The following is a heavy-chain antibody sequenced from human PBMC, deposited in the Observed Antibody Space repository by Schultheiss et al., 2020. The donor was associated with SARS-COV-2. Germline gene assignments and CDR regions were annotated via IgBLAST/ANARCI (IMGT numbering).Heavy chain of an antibody. Sequence: SETLSLTCAVSGGSISSGGYSWSWIRQPPGKGLEWIGYIYYSGSTNYNPSLKSRVTISVDTSKNQFSLKLSSVTAADTAVYYCARRITIFGVVIMQNWFDPWGQGTLVTVSS. D-gene: IGHD3-3*01. J-gene: IGHJ5*02. CDR3: ARRITIFGVVIMQNWFDP. CDR2: IYYSGST. CDR1: GGSISSGGYS. V-gene: IGHV4-30-4*07.